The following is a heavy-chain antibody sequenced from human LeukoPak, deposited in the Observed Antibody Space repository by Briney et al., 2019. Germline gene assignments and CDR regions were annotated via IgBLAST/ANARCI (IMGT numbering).Heavy chain of an antibody. CDR3: AKDFGYDFWSGYYGSYGMDV. J-gene: IGHJ6*02. CDR2: ISGSGGST. Sequence: GASLRLSCAASGFTFSSYAMSWVRQAPGKGLEWVSAISGSGGSTYYADSVKGRFTISRDNSKNTLYLQMNSLRVEDTAVYYCAKDFGYDFWSGYYGSYGMDVWGQGTTVTVSS. V-gene: IGHV3-23*01. D-gene: IGHD3-3*01. CDR1: GFTFSSYA.